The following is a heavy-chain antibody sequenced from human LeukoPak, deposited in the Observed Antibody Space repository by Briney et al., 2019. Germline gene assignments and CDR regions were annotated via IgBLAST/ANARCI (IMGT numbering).Heavy chain of an antibody. Sequence: TSETLSLTCTVSGGSISSGDYYWSWIRQPPGKGLEWIGYIYYSGSTYYNPSLKSRVTISVDTSKNQFSLKLSSVTAADTAVYYCARADIVVVPAAPYNWFDPWGQGTLVTVSS. CDR2: IYYSGST. V-gene: IGHV4-30-4*08. J-gene: IGHJ5*02. CDR3: ARADIVVVPAAPYNWFDP. D-gene: IGHD2-2*01. CDR1: GGSISSGDYY.